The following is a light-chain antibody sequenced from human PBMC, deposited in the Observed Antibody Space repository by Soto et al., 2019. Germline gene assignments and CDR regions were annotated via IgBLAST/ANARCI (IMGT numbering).Light chain of an antibody. Sequence: QRALTKAASGSGVPVGSSPIFCTGTSSDVGGYNYVSWYQQHPGKAPKLMIYDVSNRPSGVSNRFSGSKSGNTAPLTISGLQAEDEADYYCSSYTSTSTLDVFGTVTKVPVL. J-gene: IGLJ1*01. V-gene: IGLV2-14*01. CDR1: SSDVGGYNY. CDR2: DVS. CDR3: SSYTSTSTLDV.